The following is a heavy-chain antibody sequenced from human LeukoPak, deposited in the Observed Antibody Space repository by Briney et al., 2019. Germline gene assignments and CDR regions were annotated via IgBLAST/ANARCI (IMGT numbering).Heavy chain of an antibody. CDR1: GGSSSGYY. CDR2: INHSGST. CDR3: AREVMPGKFDY. D-gene: IGHD1-26*01. V-gene: IGHV4-34*01. J-gene: IGHJ4*02. Sequence: PSETLSLTCAVYGGSSSGYYWSWIRQPSGKGLEWIGEINHSGSTNYNPSLKSRVTISVDTSKNQFSLKLSSVTAADTAMYFCAREVMPGKFDYWGQGTLVTVSA.